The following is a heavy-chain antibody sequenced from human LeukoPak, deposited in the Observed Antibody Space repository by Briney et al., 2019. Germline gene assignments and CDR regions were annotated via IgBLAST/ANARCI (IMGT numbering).Heavy chain of an antibody. CDR3: AKGVKGLLWFGELYYFDY. CDR2: ISGSGGST. D-gene: IGHD3-10*01. CDR1: GFTFSSYA. Sequence: GGSLRLSCAASGFTFSSYAMSWVRQAPGKGLEWVSVISGSGGSTYYADSVKGRFTISRDNSKNTLYLQMNSLRAEDTAVYYCAKGVKGLLWFGELYYFDYWGQGTLVTVSS. J-gene: IGHJ4*02. V-gene: IGHV3-23*01.